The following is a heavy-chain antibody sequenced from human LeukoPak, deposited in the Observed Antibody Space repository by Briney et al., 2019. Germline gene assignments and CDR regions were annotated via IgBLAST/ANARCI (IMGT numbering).Heavy chain of an antibody. CDR3: ASRRTVASTDRHTFDI. Sequence: GGSLRLSCAASGFTFSDYYMSWIRQAPGKGLEWISYISSSGGTIFYADSVRGRFTISRDNAKNSLYLQMNSLRAEDTAVYYCASRRTVASTDRHTFDIWGQGTMVTVSS. CDR2: ISSSGGTI. D-gene: IGHD4-23*01. CDR1: GFTFSDYY. J-gene: IGHJ3*02. V-gene: IGHV3-11*01.